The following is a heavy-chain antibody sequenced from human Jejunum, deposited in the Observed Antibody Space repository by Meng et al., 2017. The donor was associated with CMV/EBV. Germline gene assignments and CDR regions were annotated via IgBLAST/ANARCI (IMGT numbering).Heavy chain of an antibody. J-gene: IGHJ4*02. CDR1: RFTFRNYD. V-gene: IGHV3-23*01. CDR3: ARGAPWTDYDY. Sequence: LSCAPARFTFRNYDMSWVRQTPGKGLEWVSGMGASGGRKYYEDSVKGRFTISRDNINNILYLQMHSLRADDTAVYYCARGAPWTDYDYWGQGTLVTVSS. D-gene: IGHD3/OR15-3a*01. CDR2: MGASGGRK.